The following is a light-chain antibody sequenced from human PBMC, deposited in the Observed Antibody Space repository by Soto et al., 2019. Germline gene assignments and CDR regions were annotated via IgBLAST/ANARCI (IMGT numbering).Light chain of an antibody. J-gene: IGKJ1*01. CDR1: QSVSTSY. CDR2: DAS. CDR3: HQYGSSLRGT. V-gene: IGKV3-20*01. Sequence: EIVLTQSPGTLSLSPGERATLSCRASQSVSTSYLAWYQQKPGQAPRLLIYDASTRATGIPDRFSGSGSGTDFTLTISRLEPEDFSVYYCHQYGSSLRGTFGQGTKVEIK.